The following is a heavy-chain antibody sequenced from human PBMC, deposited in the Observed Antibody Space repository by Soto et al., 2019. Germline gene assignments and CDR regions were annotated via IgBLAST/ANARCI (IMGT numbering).Heavy chain of an antibody. Sequence: LTCTVSGGSISSYYWSWIRQPPGKGLEWIGSIYNNGSTNYNPSLKSRVTISIDTSKNQFSLKLTSVTAADTAVYYCAXXXXXXXXXXXWGQGNLXTV. J-gene: IGHJ4*02. V-gene: IGHV4-59*01. CDR3: AXXXXXXXXXXX. CDR2: IYNNGST. CDR1: GGSISSYY.